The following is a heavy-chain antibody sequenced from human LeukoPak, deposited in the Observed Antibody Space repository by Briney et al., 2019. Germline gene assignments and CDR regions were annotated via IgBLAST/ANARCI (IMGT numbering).Heavy chain of an antibody. Sequence: ASVKVSCKASGYTFTSYYMHWVRQAPGQGLEWMGIINPSGGSTSYAQKFQGRVTMTRDTSTSTVHMELSSLRSEDTAVYYCARDPIMVRGVSWFDPWGQGTLVTVSS. J-gene: IGHJ5*02. V-gene: IGHV1-46*03. CDR1: GYTFTSYY. D-gene: IGHD3-10*01. CDR3: ARDPIMVRGVSWFDP. CDR2: INPSGGST.